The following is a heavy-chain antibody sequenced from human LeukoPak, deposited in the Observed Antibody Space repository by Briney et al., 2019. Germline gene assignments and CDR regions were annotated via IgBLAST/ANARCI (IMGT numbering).Heavy chain of an antibody. D-gene: IGHD1-26*01. CDR3: AKDRVGATRGVFDY. CDR1: GFKFDEHA. CDR2: ISWNSGSI. J-gene: IGHJ4*02. Sequence: PGRFLRLSCAASGFKFDEHAVHWVRQAPGKGLEWVSGISWNSGSIGYADSVKGRFTISRDNAKNSLYLQMNSLRAEDTALYYCAKDRVGATRGVFDYWGQGTLVTVSS. V-gene: IGHV3-9*01.